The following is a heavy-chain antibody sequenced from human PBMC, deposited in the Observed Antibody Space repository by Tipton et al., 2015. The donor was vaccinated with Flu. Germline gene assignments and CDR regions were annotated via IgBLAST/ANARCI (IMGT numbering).Heavy chain of an antibody. D-gene: IGHD3-10*01. J-gene: IGHJ4*02. Sequence: TLSLTCTVSGGSISYYYWSWIRQPPGKGLEWVGYIYYSGGTNYNPSLKSRVTISVDTSKNQFSLKLTSVTAADTAVYYCARGLYGSGSYPRRYFDSWGQGTLVTVSS. CDR2: IYYSGGT. CDR1: GGSISYYY. V-gene: IGHV4-59*01. CDR3: ARGLYGSGSYPRRYFDS.